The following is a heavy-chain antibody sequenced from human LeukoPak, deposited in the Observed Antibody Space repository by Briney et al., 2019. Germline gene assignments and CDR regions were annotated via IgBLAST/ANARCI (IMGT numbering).Heavy chain of an antibody. CDR3: ARCPPHHEWEHDFDY. V-gene: IGHV4-39*07. CDR2: IYYSGST. Sequence: SETLSLTCTVSGGSISSSSYYWGWIRQPPGKGLEWIGSIYYSGSTYYNPSLKSRVTISVDTSKNQFSLKLSSVTAADTAVYYGARCPPHHEWEHDFDYWGQGTLVTVSS. D-gene: IGHD1-26*01. CDR1: GGSISSSSYY. J-gene: IGHJ4*02.